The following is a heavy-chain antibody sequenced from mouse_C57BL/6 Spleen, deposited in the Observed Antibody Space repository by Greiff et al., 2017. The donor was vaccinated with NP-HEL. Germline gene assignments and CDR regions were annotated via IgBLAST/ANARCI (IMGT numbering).Heavy chain of an antibody. CDR2: INYDGSST. D-gene: IGHD3-3*01. V-gene: IGHV5-16*01. Sequence: EVQLVESEGGLVQPGSSMKLSCTASGFTFSDYYMAWVRQVPEKGLEWVANINYDGSSTYYLDSLKSRFIISRDNAKNILYLQMSSLKSEDTATYYCAREQGRDYFDYWGQGTTLTVSS. CDR3: AREQGRDYFDY. J-gene: IGHJ2*01. CDR1: GFTFSDYY.